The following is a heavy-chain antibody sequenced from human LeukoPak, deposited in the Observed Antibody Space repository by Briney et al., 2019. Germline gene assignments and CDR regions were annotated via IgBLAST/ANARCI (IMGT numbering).Heavy chain of an antibody. CDR3: AKDRSDFWSGYPGAFDI. CDR2: ISGSGGST. V-gene: IGHV3-23*01. D-gene: IGHD3-3*01. CDR1: GFTFSSYA. J-gene: IGHJ3*02. Sequence: GGSLRLSCAASGFTFSSYAMSWVRKAPGKGREWVSAISGSGGSTYYADSVKGRFTISRDNSKNTLYLQMNSLRAEDTAVYYCAKDRSDFWSGYPGAFDIWGQGTMVTVSS.